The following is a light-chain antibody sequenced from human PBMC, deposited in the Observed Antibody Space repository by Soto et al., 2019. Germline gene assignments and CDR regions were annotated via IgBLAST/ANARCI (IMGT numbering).Light chain of an antibody. CDR2: DAS. CDR1: QSISSW. J-gene: IGKJ5*01. V-gene: IGKV1-5*01. CDR3: QQTESYPIT. Sequence: STLNESVGDRVTITCRASQSISSWLAWYQQKPGKASKLLIYDASSWESGVPSRFSGSGSGTDFTLTISSLQPEDFATYYCQQTESYPITFGQGTRLAIK.